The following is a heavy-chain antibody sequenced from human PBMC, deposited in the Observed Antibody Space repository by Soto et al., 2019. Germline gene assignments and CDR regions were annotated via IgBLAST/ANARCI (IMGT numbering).Heavy chain of an antibody. CDR3: ARRVGSSWRYFDS. Sequence: GESLKISCKASGYSFSSYWIGWVRQLPGKGLEWMGIIYPSGSDTRYSPSFRGQVIISADRSISTAYLQWASLKASDTGTYYCARRVGSSWRYFDSWGQGTLVTVSS. J-gene: IGHJ4*02. CDR1: GYSFSSYW. V-gene: IGHV5-51*01. D-gene: IGHD6-13*01. CDR2: IYPSGSDT.